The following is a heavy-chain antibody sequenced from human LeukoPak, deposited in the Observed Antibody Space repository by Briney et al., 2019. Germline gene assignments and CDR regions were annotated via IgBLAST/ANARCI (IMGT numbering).Heavy chain of an antibody. CDR2: IIPIFGTA. Sequence: GASVKVSCKASGGTFISYAISWVRQAPGQGLEWMGRIIPIFGTANYAQKFQGRVTITTDESTSTAYMELSSLRSEDTAVYYCARGSHYYGDYYIDYWGQGTLVTVSS. J-gene: IGHJ4*02. CDR3: ARGSHYYGDYYIDY. CDR1: GGTFISYA. V-gene: IGHV1-69*05. D-gene: IGHD4-17*01.